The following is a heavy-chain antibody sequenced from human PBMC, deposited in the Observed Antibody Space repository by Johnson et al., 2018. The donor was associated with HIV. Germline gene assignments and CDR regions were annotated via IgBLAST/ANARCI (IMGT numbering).Heavy chain of an antibody. CDR3: ARGGVVGVPNAFDV. J-gene: IGHJ3*01. V-gene: IGHV3-11*04. CDR1: GFIFSDYY. CDR2: ISTSPNTV. Sequence: QVQLVESGGGLVKPGGSLRLSCAASGFIFSDYYMTWFRQAPGNGLEWVSYISTSPNTVFYAGSVKGRFTISRDNAKNSLYLQMNSLRAEDTAVYYRARGGVVGVPNAFDVSGQGTLVTVSS. D-gene: IGHD2-15*01.